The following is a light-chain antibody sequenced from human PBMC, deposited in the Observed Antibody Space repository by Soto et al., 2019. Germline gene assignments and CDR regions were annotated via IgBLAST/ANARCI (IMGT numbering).Light chain of an antibody. V-gene: IGKV1-5*03. CDR2: RAS. CDR1: QIISTW. CDR3: QHYETYSGT. Sequence: DIPLTQSPSSLSASVGDRVTITCRASQIISTWLAWYQQKSGEAPKLLIYRASNLVSGVPSRFSGSGSGTEFTLTISRLQPDDFSIYYCQHYETYSGTFGPGTKVDL. J-gene: IGKJ3*01.